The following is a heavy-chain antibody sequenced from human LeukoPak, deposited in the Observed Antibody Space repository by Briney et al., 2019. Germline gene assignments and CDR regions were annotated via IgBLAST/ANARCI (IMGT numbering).Heavy chain of an antibody. CDR2: IKSDGSAT. V-gene: IGHV3-74*01. Sequence: GGSLRLSCAASGFTFSRHWMHWVRQAPGKGLVWVSRIKSDGSATNYADSVKGRFTISRDNAKNTLYLQMNSLRAEDTAVYYCVTDPDSGGWSTFDYWGQGTPVTVSS. CDR3: VTDPDSGGWSTFDY. J-gene: IGHJ4*02. CDR1: GFTFSRHW. D-gene: IGHD6-19*01.